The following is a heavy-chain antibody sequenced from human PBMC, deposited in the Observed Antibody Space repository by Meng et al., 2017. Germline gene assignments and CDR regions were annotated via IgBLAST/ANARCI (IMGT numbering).Heavy chain of an antibody. CDR2: INTNTGNP. Sequence: QGQRGQSGSGLKKPGASVKVSCKDFGYTFTSYAMNWVRQAPGQGLEWMGWINTNTGNPTYAQGFTGRFVFSLDTSVSTAYLQISSLKAEDTAVYYCARLVAGTFGQLFDPWGQGTLVTVSS. V-gene: IGHV7-4-1*02. J-gene: IGHJ5*02. CDR3: ARLVAGTFGQLFDP. D-gene: IGHD2-15*01. CDR1: GYTFTSYA.